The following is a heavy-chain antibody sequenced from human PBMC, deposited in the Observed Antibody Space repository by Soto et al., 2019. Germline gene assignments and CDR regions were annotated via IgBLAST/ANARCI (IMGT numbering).Heavy chain of an antibody. CDR1: GDSVSSNSVA. D-gene: IGHD6-6*01. Sequence: SQTLSLTCVISGDSVSSNSVAWNWFRQSPSRGLEWLGRTYYRSKWSNDYAASVKSRITINPDTSKNQFSLQLTSVTPEDTAVYYCASSRSANFDYWGLGTLVTVSS. J-gene: IGHJ4*02. V-gene: IGHV6-1*01. CDR2: TYYRSKWSN. CDR3: ASSRSANFDY.